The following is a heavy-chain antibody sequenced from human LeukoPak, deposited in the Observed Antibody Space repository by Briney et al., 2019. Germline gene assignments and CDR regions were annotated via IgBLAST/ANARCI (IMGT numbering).Heavy chain of an antibody. J-gene: IGHJ4*02. CDR2: IYTSGST. CDR1: GGSISSGSYY. CDR3: ASGDTAMGVY. V-gene: IGHV4-61*02. Sequence: SQNLSLTCTVSGGSISSGSYYWSWIRQPAGKGLEWIGRIYTSGSTNYNPSLKSRVTISVDTSKNQFSLKLSSVTAADTAVYYCASGDTAMGVYWGQGTLVTVSS. D-gene: IGHD5-18*01.